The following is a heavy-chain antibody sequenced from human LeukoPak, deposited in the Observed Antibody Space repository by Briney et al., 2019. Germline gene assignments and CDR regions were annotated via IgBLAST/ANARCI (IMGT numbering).Heavy chain of an antibody. CDR1: GDTFSSYA. D-gene: IGHD2-2*01. CDR3: ARVGYCSSTSCYLGPAFDI. J-gene: IGHJ3*02. Sequence: ASVKVSCKASGDTFSSYAISWVRQAPGQGLEWMGGIIPIFGTANYAQKFQGRVTITTDESTSTAYMELSSLRSEDTAVYYCARVGYCSSTSCYLGPAFDIWGQGTMVTVSS. V-gene: IGHV1-69*05. CDR2: IIPIFGTA.